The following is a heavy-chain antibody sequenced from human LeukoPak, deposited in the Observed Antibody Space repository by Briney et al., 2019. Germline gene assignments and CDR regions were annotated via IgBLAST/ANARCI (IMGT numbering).Heavy chain of an antibody. D-gene: IGHD6-19*01. J-gene: IGHJ4*02. Sequence: GSLRLSCAAFGFTFSDYYMSWIRQPPGKGLEWIGSIYYSESTYYNPSLKSRVTISVDTSKNQFSLKLSSVTAADTAVYYCSNTNRGWYGVGDYWSQGALVTVSS. V-gene: IGHV4-34*08. CDR2: IYYSEST. CDR1: GFTFSDYY. CDR3: SNTNRGWYGVGDY.